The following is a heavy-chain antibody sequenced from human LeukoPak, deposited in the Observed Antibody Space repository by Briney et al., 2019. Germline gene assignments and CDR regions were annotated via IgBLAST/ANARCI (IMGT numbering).Heavy chain of an antibody. J-gene: IGHJ4*02. CDR2: ISSSGSTI. CDR3: ARASGVAPELVFDY. CDR1: GFSFSTYS. V-gene: IGHV3-48*04. Sequence: GGSLRLSCAASGFSFSTYSMNWVRQAPGKGLEWVSYISSSGSTIYYADSVKGRFTISRDNAKNSLYLQMNSLRAEDTAVYYCARASGVAPELVFDYWGQGTLVTVSS. D-gene: IGHD6-6*01.